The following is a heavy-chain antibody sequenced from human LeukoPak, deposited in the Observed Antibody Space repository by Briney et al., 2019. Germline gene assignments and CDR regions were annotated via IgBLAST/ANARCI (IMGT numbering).Heavy chain of an antibody. CDR1: GYTFTSYG. CDR3: ARVHVSYYDFWSGYGPNSYFDY. Sequence: ASVKVSCKASGYTFTSYGISWVRQAPGQGLEWMGWISAYNGNTNYAQKLQGRVTMTTDTSTSTAYMELRSLRSDDTAVYYCARVHVSYYDFWSGYGPNSYFDYWGQGTLVTVSS. J-gene: IGHJ4*02. CDR2: ISAYNGNT. V-gene: IGHV1-18*01. D-gene: IGHD3-3*01.